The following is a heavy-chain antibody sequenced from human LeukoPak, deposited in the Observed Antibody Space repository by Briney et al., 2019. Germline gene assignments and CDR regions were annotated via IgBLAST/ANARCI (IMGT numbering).Heavy chain of an antibody. CDR1: GITFSRYA. Sequence: GGSLRLSCAASGITFSRYAMSWVRQAPGKGLEWVSAISENGLDTYYGDCVRGRFTISRDNSKNTLSAKENHQSPDDAAVFHCAKDTAERYTSASIGDDYWGQGTLVTVSS. V-gene: IGHV3-23*01. CDR2: ISENGLDT. CDR3: AKDTAERYTSASIGDDY. D-gene: IGHD3-16*01. J-gene: IGHJ4*02.